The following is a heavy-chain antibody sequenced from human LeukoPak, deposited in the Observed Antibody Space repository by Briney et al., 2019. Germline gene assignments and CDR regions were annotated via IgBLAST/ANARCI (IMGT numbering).Heavy chain of an antibody. Sequence: GGSLRLSCAASGFTFSSYAMSWVRQAPGKGLEWVSYISSSGSTIYYADSVKGRFTISRDNAKNSLYLQMNSLRAEDTAVYYCARDHSTFSPTNIYYFDYWGQGTLVTVSS. CDR2: ISSSGSTI. CDR1: GFTFSSYA. D-gene: IGHD2/OR15-2a*01. V-gene: IGHV3-48*04. J-gene: IGHJ4*02. CDR3: ARDHSTFSPTNIYYFDY.